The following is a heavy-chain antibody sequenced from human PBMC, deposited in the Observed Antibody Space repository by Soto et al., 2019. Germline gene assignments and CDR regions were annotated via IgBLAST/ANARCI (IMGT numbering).Heavy chain of an antibody. J-gene: IGHJ4*02. CDR3: AKGDSSGWYRGYYFDY. Sequence: GGSLRLSCAACGFTFSSYAMSWVRQAPGKGLEWVSAISGSGGSTYYADSVKGRFTISRDNSKNTLYLQMNSLRAEDTAVYYCAKGDSSGWYRGYYFDYWGQGTLVTVSS. D-gene: IGHD6-19*01. CDR1: GFTFSSYA. CDR2: ISGSGGST. V-gene: IGHV3-23*01.